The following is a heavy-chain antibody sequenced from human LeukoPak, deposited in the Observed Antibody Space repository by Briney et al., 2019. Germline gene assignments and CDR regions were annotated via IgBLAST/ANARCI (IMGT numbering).Heavy chain of an antibody. CDR1: GFRFSDYW. V-gene: IGHV3-7*01. CDR2: IKEDGAEK. Sequence: GGSLRLSCAASGFRFSDYWMSWVRQAPGKGLEWVANIKEDGAEKYYVESVKGRLTIFRDNAKHSLHLQMNSLRVEDTAVYYSASGMTEFDYWGQGTLVTVSS. J-gene: IGHJ4*02. CDR3: ASGMTEFDY.